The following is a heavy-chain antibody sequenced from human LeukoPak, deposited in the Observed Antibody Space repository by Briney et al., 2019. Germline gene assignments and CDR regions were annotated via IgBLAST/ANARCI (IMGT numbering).Heavy chain of an antibody. D-gene: IGHD3-10*01. V-gene: IGHV4-59*01. Sequence: KSSETLSLTCTVSGGSISGYYWGWIRRPPGKGLEWIAYIHYSGSSKYSPSLKSRVTTSVDMPKNQFSLKLSSVTAADTAVYYCARVGSGSGSYSLRYFDYWGQGTLVTVSS. J-gene: IGHJ4*02. CDR1: GGSISGYY. CDR2: IHYSGSS. CDR3: ARVGSGSGSYSLRYFDY.